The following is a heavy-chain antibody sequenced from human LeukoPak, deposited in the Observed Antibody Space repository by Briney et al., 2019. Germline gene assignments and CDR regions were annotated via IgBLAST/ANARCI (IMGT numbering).Heavy chain of an antibody. CDR1: GASISSSDYY. D-gene: IGHD1-1*01. V-gene: IGHV4-39*01. CDR2: VYYSGST. Sequence: SETLSLTCVLSGASISSSDYYWAWIRQPPGKGLEWIGTVYYSGSTYYNPSLKSRLTISVDTSNNSISLKVTSLTAADTAVYYCARHGNWEPFDYWGQGSLVTVSS. CDR3: ARHGNWEPFDY. J-gene: IGHJ4*02.